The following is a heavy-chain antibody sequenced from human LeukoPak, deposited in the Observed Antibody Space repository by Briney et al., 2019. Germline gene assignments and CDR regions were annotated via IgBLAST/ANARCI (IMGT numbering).Heavy chain of an antibody. J-gene: IGHJ4*02. Sequence: GRSLRLSCAASGFTFSSYGMHWVRQAPGKGLEWVAVISYDGSNKYYADSVKGRFTLSRDNSKNTLYLQMNSLRAEDTAVYHCAKERWLQLTEGPVDYWGQGTLVTVSS. CDR1: GFTFSSYG. V-gene: IGHV3-30*18. CDR2: ISYDGSNK. CDR3: AKERWLQLTEGPVDY. D-gene: IGHD5-24*01.